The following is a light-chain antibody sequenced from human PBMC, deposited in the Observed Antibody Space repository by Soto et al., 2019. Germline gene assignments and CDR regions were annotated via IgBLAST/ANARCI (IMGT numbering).Light chain of an antibody. Sequence: VLTQSPHTLSLSPGEIATRSRRDSQSVSSSYLAWYQQKPGQAPRLLIYGASNRATGVPDRFSGSGSGTVFTLTISSLQSDDFAVYYCQQYLDWPRTFGQGTKVDI. CDR1: QSVSSSY. V-gene: IGKV3-15*01. CDR3: QQYLDWPRT. J-gene: IGKJ1*01. CDR2: GAS.